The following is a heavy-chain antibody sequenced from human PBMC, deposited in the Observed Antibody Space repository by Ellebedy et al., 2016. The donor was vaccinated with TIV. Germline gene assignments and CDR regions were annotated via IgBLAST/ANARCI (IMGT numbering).Heavy chain of an antibody. CDR1: GFMFDSYA. D-gene: IGHD3-3*01. V-gene: IGHV3-23*01. CDR3: ARMGVGFDV. J-gene: IGHJ3*01. CDR2: ISGSGGGA. Sequence: PGGSLRLSCAASGFMFDSYAMNWVRQAPGKGLEWVSGISGSGGGAFSAASVKGRFTLSRDNSKNTLYLQMNSLRAEETAIYYCARMGVGFDVWGQGTMVTVSS.